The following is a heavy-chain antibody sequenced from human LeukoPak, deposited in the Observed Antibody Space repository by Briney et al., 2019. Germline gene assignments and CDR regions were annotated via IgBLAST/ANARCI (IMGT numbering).Heavy chain of an antibody. V-gene: IGHV3-48*03. CDR1: GFTFSSYE. CDR3: ARESGYSSSWYSTRNYYYYYMDV. D-gene: IGHD6-13*01. J-gene: IGHJ6*03. CDR2: ISSSDSTI. Sequence: GGSLRLSCAASGFTFSSYEMNWVRQAPGKGLEWVSYISSSDSTIYYADSVKGRFTISRDNAKNSLYLQMNSLRAEDTAVYYCARESGYSSSWYSTRNYYYYYMDVWGKGTTVTISS.